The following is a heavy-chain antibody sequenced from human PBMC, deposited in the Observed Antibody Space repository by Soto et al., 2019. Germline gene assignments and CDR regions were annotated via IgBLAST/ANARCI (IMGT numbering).Heavy chain of an antibody. Sequence: GGSLRLSCAASGFTFTRYIMNWVRQAPGKGLEWVSSISSTTNYIYYGDSMKGRFTISRDNAKNSLYLEMNSLRAENTAVYYGARESEDINSTSDYWGQATRVIVSS. D-gene: IGHD1-1*01. J-gene: IGHJ4*02. V-gene: IGHV3-21*06. CDR3: ARESEDINSTSDY. CDR2: ISSTTNYI. CDR1: GFTFTRYI.